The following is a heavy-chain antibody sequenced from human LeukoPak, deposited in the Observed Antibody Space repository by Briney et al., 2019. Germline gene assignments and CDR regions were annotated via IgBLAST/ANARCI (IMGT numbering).Heavy chain of an antibody. V-gene: IGHV4-39*01. CDR2: TYYSGSI. Sequence: SETLSLTCTVSGGSISSSSYYWGWIRQPPGKGLEWIGSTYYSGSIYYNPSLKSRVTISVDTSKNQFSLKLSSVTAADTAVYYCASRAVNYYGSGSYRSLVDYWGQGTLVTVSS. CDR1: GGSISSSSYY. D-gene: IGHD3-10*01. CDR3: ASRAVNYYGSGSYRSLVDY. J-gene: IGHJ4*02.